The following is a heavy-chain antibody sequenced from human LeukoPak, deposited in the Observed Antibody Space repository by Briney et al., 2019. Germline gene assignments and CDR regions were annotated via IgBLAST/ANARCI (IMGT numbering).Heavy chain of an antibody. D-gene: IGHD6-13*01. Sequence: GGSLRLSCAASGFTFDDYGMSWVRQAPGKGLEWVSGINWNGGSTGYADSVKGRFTIPRDNAKNSLYLQMSSLRVEDTALYFCAKWNRQPLVKGWFDSWGQGTLVTVSS. V-gene: IGHV3-20*04. CDR1: GFTFDDYG. CDR2: INWNGGST. J-gene: IGHJ5*01. CDR3: AKWNRQPLVKGWFDS.